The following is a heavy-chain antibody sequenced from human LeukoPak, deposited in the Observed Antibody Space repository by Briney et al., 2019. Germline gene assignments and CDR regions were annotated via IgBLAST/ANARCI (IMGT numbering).Heavy chain of an antibody. CDR1: GFTFQAYG. CDR3: VSQQVAPP. J-gene: IGHJ5*02. V-gene: IGHV3-7*01. Sequence: QPGGSLRLSCAASGFTFQAYGMNWVRQAPGKGLEWVANIKEDGSIEDYVDSVKGRFTVSRDNAKNSLYLEMNSLRVEDTAVYYCVSQQVAPPWGQGTLVIVSS. D-gene: IGHD5-12*01. CDR2: IKEDGSIE.